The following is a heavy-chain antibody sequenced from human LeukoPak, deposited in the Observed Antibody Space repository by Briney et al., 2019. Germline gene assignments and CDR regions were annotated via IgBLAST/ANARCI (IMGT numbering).Heavy chain of an antibody. D-gene: IGHD3-22*01. CDR2: IYYSGST. CDR1: GGSISSSNW. Sequence: SETLSLTCAVSGGSISSSNWWSWVRQPPGKGLEWIGNIYYSGSTNYNPSLKSRVTISVDTSKNQFSLKLSSVTAADTAVYYCTRGSIAYYYMDVWGKGTTVTISS. CDR3: TRGSIAYYYMDV. V-gene: IGHV4-4*02. J-gene: IGHJ6*03.